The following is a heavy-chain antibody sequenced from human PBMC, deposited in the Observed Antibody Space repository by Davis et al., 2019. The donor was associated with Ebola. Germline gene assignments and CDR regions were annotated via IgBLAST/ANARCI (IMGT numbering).Heavy chain of an antibody. CDR1: GFRFDDYA. Sequence: LSLTCAASGFRFDDYAMHWVRQAPGKGLEWVSGIGWNSYDIAYADSVKGRFTISRDNAKNSLYLQMNSLRPEDTALYYCAKDRADFSAFDIWGQGTMVTVSS. CDR2: IGWNSYDI. J-gene: IGHJ3*02. V-gene: IGHV3-9*01. CDR3: AKDRADFSAFDI. D-gene: IGHD2/OR15-2a*01.